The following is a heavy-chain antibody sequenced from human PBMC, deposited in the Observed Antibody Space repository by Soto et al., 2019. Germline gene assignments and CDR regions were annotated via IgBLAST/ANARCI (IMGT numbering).Heavy chain of an antibody. CDR3: ARDRGVNDFWSGYFPGYYYGMDV. J-gene: IGHJ6*02. CDR1: GYTFTSYG. D-gene: IGHD3-3*01. V-gene: IGHV1-18*01. CDR2: ISAYNGNT. Sequence: ASVKVSCKASGYTFTSYGISWVRQAPGQGLEWMGWISAYNGNTNYAQKLQGRVTMTTDTSTSTAYMELRSLRSDDTAVYYCARDRGVNDFWSGYFPGYYYGMDVWGQGTTVTV.